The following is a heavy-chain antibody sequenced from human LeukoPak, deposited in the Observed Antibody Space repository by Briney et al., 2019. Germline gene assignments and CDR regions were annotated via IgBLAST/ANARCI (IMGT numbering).Heavy chain of an antibody. J-gene: IGHJ5*02. CDR2: ISAYNGNT. D-gene: IGHD3-10*01. CDR3: ARVRPTSSGSPSGP. CDR1: GYTFISYG. V-gene: IGHV1-18*01. Sequence: AASVKVSCKASGYTFISYGISWVRQAPGQGLEWMGWISAYNGNTNYAQKLQGRVTMTTDTSTSTAYMELRSLRSDDTAVYYCARVRPTSSGSPSGPWGQGTLVTVSS.